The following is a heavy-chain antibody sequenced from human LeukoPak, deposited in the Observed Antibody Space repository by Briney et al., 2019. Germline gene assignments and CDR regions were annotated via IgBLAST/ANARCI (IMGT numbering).Heavy chain of an antibody. CDR3: ARDQDRSTESYGMDV. CDR2: ISGSGGST. Sequence: GGSLRLSCAASGFTFSSYAMSWVRQAPGKGLEWASAISGSGGSTYYADSVKGRFTISRDNSKNTLYLQMNDLRDEDTAVYFCARDQDRSTESYGMDVWGQGTTVTVSS. J-gene: IGHJ6*02. V-gene: IGHV3-23*01. D-gene: IGHD2/OR15-2a*01. CDR1: GFTFSSYA.